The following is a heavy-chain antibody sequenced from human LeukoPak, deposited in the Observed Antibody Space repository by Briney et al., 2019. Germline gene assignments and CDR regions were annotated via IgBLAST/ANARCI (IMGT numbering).Heavy chain of an antibody. CDR3: AKGVSAGKVDWFDP. J-gene: IGHJ5*02. CDR1: GFTFSNYA. Sequence: GGSLRLSCAASGFTFSNYAMTWVRQAPGPGLEWISSVTGSGGATFYAASVRGRFIISRDNSRSTLHLQMDSLRAEDTAVYYCAKGVSAGKVDWFDPWGRGTLVTVSS. V-gene: IGHV3-23*01. D-gene: IGHD6-13*01. CDR2: VTGSGGAT.